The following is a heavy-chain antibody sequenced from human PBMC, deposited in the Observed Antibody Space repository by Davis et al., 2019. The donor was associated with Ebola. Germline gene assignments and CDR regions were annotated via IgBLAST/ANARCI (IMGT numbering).Heavy chain of an antibody. CDR1: GFPFSSYT. D-gene: IGHD3-16*01. CDR2: ISSDGSYI. Sequence: GGSLRLSCAASGFPFSSYTMNWVRQAPGKGLEWVSSISSDGSYIIYADSAKGRFTISRDNAKNSLYLQMNSLKAEDTAVYFCATSESFFDYAAYFHYWGQGTLLTVSS. V-gene: IGHV3-21*06. J-gene: IGHJ4*02. CDR3: ATSESFFDYAAYFHY.